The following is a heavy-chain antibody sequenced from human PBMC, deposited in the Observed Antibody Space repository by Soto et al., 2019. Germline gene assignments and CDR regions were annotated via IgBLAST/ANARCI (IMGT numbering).Heavy chain of an antibody. J-gene: IGHJ4*02. Sequence: HPGGSLRLSCAASGFTFSSYVMNWVRQAPGKGLEWVSDISGSGGNTHYADSVKGRFTISRDNSKNTLYLQMNSLRAEDTAVYYCARVAGPYFRGPWDDWGQGTLVTVSS. V-gene: IGHV3-23*01. CDR1: GFTFSSYV. D-gene: IGHD3-10*01. CDR3: ARVAGPYFRGPWDD. CDR2: ISGSGGNT.